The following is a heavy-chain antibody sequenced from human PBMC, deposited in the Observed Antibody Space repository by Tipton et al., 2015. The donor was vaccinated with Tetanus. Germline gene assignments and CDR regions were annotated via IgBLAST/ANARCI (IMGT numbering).Heavy chain of an antibody. Sequence: TLSLTCSVSGGSISSTSHYWGWVRHPPGKGLEWIGTISYTGSAYYNPSLKSRVTISVDTSKNQFSLRLNSVTAADTAIYYCARHIPLTMVIVVISYYFDSWGQGTLVTVSS. CDR3: ARHIPLTMVIVVISYYFDS. CDR1: GGSISSTSHY. D-gene: IGHD3-10*01. J-gene: IGHJ4*02. CDR2: ISYTGSA. V-gene: IGHV4-39*01.